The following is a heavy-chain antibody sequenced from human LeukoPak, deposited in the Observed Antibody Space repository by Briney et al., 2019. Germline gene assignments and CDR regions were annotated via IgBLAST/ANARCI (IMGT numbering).Heavy chain of an antibody. CDR2: ISTSSSYI. J-gene: IGHJ4*02. D-gene: IGHD5-12*01. Sequence: SGGSLRLSCAVSGFTFSSYSMNWVRQAPGRGLEWVSSISTSSSYIYYADSVKGRFTISRDNAKNSLYLQMNSLRAEDTAVYYCARDRVGVSAYDSLFDYWGQGTLVTVSS. V-gene: IGHV3-21*01. CDR1: GFTFSSYS. CDR3: ARDRVGVSAYDSLFDY.